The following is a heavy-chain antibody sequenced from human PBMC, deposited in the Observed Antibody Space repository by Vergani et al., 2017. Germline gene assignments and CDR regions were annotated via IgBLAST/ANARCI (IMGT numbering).Heavy chain of an antibody. J-gene: IGHJ4*02. CDR3: ARDYYENPLGY. Sequence: QVQLVQSGAEVKKPGSSVKVSSKASGGTFSSYTISWVRQAPGQGLEWMGRIIPILGIANYAQKFQGRVTITADKSTSTAYMELSSLRSEDTAVYYCARDYYENPLGYWGQGTLVTVSS. CDR1: GGTFSSYT. V-gene: IGHV1-69*02. D-gene: IGHD3-22*01. CDR2: IIPILGIA.